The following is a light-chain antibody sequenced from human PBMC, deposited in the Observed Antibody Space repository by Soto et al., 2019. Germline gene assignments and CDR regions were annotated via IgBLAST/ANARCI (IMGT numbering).Light chain of an antibody. CDR2: AAS. Sequence: DIRMTQSPSSLSASVGDRVTITCRASQSISSYLNWYQQKPGKAPKLLIYAASSLQSGVPSRFSGSGSGTDFTLTISSLQPEDVATYYCQQSYSTPVTFGQGTKLEIK. CDR3: QQSYSTPVT. J-gene: IGKJ2*01. V-gene: IGKV1-39*01. CDR1: QSISSY.